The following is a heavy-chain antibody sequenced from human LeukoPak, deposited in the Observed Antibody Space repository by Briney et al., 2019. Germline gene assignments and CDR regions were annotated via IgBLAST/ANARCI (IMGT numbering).Heavy chain of an antibody. V-gene: IGHV4-30-2*01. CDR1: GGSISSGGYS. CDR2: IYHSGST. J-gene: IGHJ5*02. CDR3: ARDLGAVAGTNWFDP. Sequence: PSETLSLTCAVSGGSISSGGYSWSWIRQPPGKGLERIGYIYHSGSTYYNPSLKSRVTISVDRSKNQFSLKLSSVTAADTAVYYCARDLGAVAGTNWFDPWGQGTLVTVSS. D-gene: IGHD6-19*01.